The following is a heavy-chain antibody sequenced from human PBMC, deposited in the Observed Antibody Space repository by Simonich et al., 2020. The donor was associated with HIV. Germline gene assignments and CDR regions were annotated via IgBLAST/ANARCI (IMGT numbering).Heavy chain of an antibody. CDR3: ARVVYSSGWYHLAY. CDR1: GGTFSSYA. CDR2: IIPIFGTA. Sequence: QVQLVQSGAEVKKPGSSVKVSCKASGGTFSSYAISWVRQAPGQGLEWMGGIIPIFGTANYAQKFQGRVTITADESTSKAYMELSSLRSEDTAVYYCARVVYSSGWYHLAYWGQGTLVTVSS. D-gene: IGHD6-19*01. J-gene: IGHJ4*02. V-gene: IGHV1-69*13.